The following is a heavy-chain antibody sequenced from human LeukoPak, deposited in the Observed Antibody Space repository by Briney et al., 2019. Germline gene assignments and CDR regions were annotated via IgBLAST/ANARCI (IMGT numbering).Heavy chain of an antibody. CDR2: INHSGST. Sequence: SETLSLTCAVYGGSFSGYYWSWIRQPPGKGLEWIGEINHSGSTNYNPSLKSRVTISVDTSKNQFSLKLSSVTAAGTAVYYCARSVASDWADYWGQGTLVTVSS. CDR3: ARSVASDWADY. V-gene: IGHV4-34*01. D-gene: IGHD5-12*01. CDR1: GGSFSGYY. J-gene: IGHJ4*02.